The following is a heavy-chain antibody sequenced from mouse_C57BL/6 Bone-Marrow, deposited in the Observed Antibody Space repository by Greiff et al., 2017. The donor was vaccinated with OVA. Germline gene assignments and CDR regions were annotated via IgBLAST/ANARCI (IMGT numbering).Heavy chain of an antibody. CDR1: GYAFSRSW. D-gene: IGHD6-1*01. V-gene: IGHV1-82*01. CDR2: IYPGDGGT. J-gene: IGHJ2*01. Sequence: QVQLQQSGPELVKPGASVKISCKASGYAFSRSWMNWVKQRHGKGLEWIGRIYPGDGGTNYNGKFKGKATLTVDKSSSTAYMALSSLPSEDSAVYSGARHEDCFLASCFDYWGQGTTLTVSS. CDR3: ARHEDCFLASCFDY.